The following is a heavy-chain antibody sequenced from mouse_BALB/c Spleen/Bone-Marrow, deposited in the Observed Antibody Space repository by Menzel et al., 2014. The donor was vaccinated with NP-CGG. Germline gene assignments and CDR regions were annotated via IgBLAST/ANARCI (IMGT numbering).Heavy chain of an antibody. V-gene: IGHV14-3*02. D-gene: IGHD3-2*01. Sequence: VQLQQSGAELVKSGASVKLSCTASGFNIKDTYMHWVKQRPEQGLEWIGRIDPANGNTKYDPKFQGKATITADTSSNTAYLQLSSLTSEDTAVYYCATDSSGYLDYWGQGTTLTVSS. J-gene: IGHJ2*01. CDR1: GFNIKDTY. CDR2: IDPANGNT. CDR3: ATDSSGYLDY.